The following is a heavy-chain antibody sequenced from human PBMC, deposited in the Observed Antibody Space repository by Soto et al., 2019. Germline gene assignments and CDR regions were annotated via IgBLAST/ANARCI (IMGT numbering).Heavy chain of an antibody. CDR1: RFIFSDYA. Sequence: DVQLLQSGGGLVQPGGSLTLSCAASRFIFSDYAMNWVRQAPGKGLEWVSSIGGSNTDRYYADSVKGRFIISRDNSKNTMYLQMNSLRDDDTAVYYCAKDAVSYNGKWDWFDSWGQGTPVTVSS. CDR2: IGGSNTDR. J-gene: IGHJ5*01. CDR3: AKDAVSYNGKWDWFDS. V-gene: IGHV3-23*01. D-gene: IGHD1-26*01.